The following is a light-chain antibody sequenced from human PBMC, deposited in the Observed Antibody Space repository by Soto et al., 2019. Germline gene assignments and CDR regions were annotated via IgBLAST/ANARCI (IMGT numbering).Light chain of an antibody. J-gene: IGKJ1*01. CDR3: QQYNSYSLT. CDR1: QSISSW. V-gene: IGKV1-5*03. CDR2: KAS. Sequence: DIQMTQSPSTLSASVGDRVTITCRASQSISSWLAWYQQKPGKAPKLLIYKASNLESGVPSRFTGSGSGTEFSLTISSLQPDDFATYYCQQYNSYSLTFGQGNKVEVK.